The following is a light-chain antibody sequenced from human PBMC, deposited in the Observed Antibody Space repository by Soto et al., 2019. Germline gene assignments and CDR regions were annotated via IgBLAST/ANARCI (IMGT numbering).Light chain of an antibody. J-gene: IGLJ1*01. CDR1: SSDVGGYNF. Sequence: QSALTQPASVSGSPGQSITISCTGTSSDVGGYNFVSWYQQHPGKAPKLMIYEVSNRPSGVSTRFSGSKSGNTASLSISGLKAEDEADYYCSSHTSSSTRVFGTGTKLTVL. CDR3: SSHTSSSTRV. V-gene: IGLV2-14*01. CDR2: EVS.